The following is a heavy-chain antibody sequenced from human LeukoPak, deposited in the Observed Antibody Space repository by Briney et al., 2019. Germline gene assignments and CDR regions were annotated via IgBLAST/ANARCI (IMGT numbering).Heavy chain of an antibody. Sequence: TGGSLRLSCAASGFTVSSNYMSWVRQAPGKGLEWVSVIYSGGSTYYADSVKGRFTISRDNSKNTLYLQMNSLRAEDTAVYYCARDRWDSSGYYPSYYFDYWGQGTLVTVSS. CDR3: ARDRWDSSGYYPSYYFDY. V-gene: IGHV3-53*01. D-gene: IGHD3-22*01. CDR2: IYSGGST. J-gene: IGHJ4*02. CDR1: GFTVSSNY.